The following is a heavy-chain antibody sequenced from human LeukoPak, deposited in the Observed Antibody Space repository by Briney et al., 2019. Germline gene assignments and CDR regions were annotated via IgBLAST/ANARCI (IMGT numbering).Heavy chain of an antibody. CDR2: IIPIFGTA. CDR1: GGTFSSYA. D-gene: IGHD3-3*01. J-gene: IGHJ6*04. CDR3: ARAFDWSGYLMDV. Sequence: SVKVSCKASGGTFSSYAISWVLQAPGQGLEWMGGIIPIFGTANYAQKFQGRVTITADESTSTAYMELTSLRSEDTAVSYCARAFDWSGYLMDVWGKGTPVTVSS. V-gene: IGHV1-69*13.